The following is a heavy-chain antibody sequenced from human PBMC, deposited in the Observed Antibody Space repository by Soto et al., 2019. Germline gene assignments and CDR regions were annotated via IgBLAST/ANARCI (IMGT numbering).Heavy chain of an antibody. D-gene: IGHD1-26*01. J-gene: IGHJ4*02. Sequence: GASVKVSCKASGYTFTIYYMHWVRQAPGQGLEWMGIINPSGGSTSYAQKFQGRVTMTRDTSTSTVYMELSSLRSEDTAVYYCARNSTSFGVGATTADYWGQGTLVTVSS. CDR3: ARNSTSFGVGATTADY. CDR1: GYTFTIYY. V-gene: IGHV1-46*01. CDR2: INPSGGST.